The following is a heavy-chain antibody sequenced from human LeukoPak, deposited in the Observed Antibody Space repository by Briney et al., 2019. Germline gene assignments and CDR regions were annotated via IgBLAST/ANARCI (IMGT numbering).Heavy chain of an antibody. D-gene: IGHD2-15*01. Sequence: ASAKVSCKASGYTFTGSYINWVRQAPGQGLEWMGRINPNSGDTNVAQKFQGRVTLTRDTSISTSYMELNSLRSDDTAVYFCAKVREVGTNIEVVVVDISGAFDMWGQGTKVTVSS. CDR3: AKVREVGTNIEVVVVDISGAFDM. V-gene: IGHV1-2*06. J-gene: IGHJ3*02. CDR1: GYTFTGSY. CDR2: INPNSGDT.